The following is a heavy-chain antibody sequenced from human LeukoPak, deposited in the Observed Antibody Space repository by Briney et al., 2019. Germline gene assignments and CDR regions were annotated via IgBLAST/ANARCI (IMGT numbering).Heavy chain of an antibody. Sequence: GESLKISCSVSGDNFINHWIGWVRQMPGKGLEWMGIINPRDSDTRYSPSFQGQVTISVDKSISTAFLQWGSLKASDTAMYYCARRGFYDSSGYYYDYWGQGTLVTVSS. CDR3: ARRGFYDSSGYYYDY. V-gene: IGHV5-51*01. D-gene: IGHD3-22*01. J-gene: IGHJ4*02. CDR1: GDNFINHW. CDR2: INPRDSDT.